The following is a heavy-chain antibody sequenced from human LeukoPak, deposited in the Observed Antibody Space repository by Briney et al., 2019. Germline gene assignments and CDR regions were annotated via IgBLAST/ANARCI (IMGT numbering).Heavy chain of an antibody. CDR1: SGSLSGYS. J-gene: IGHJ5*02. Sequence: SETLSLTCSLYSGSLSGYSWSWIRQPAGKGLEWIGRIYTSGSTNYNPSLKSRVTISVDTSKNQLSLKLSSVTAADTAVYYCARGGGPNWFDPWGQGTLVTVSS. CDR3: ARGGGPNWFDP. CDR2: IYTSGST. V-gene: IGHV4-4*07. D-gene: IGHD3-10*01.